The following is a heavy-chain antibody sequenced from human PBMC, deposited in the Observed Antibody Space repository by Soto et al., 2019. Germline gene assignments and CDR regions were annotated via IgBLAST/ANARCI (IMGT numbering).Heavy chain of an antibody. J-gene: IGHJ5*02. D-gene: IGHD2-15*01. Sequence: ASVKVSCKASGYTFTGYYMHWVRQAPGQGLEWMGWINPNSGGTNYAQKFQGWVTMTRDTSISTAYMELSRLRSDDTAVYYCARDYSFNRDSGAVVRGFDPWGQGTLVTVSS. CDR1: GYTFTGYY. CDR2: INPNSGGT. V-gene: IGHV1-2*04. CDR3: ARDYSFNRDSGAVVRGFDP.